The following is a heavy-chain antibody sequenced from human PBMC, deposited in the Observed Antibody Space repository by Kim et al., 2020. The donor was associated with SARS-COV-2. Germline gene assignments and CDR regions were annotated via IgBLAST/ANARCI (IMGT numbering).Heavy chain of an antibody. Sequence: SVKVSCKASGGTFSSYAISWVRQAPGQGLEWMGGIIPIFGTANYAQKFQGRVTITADESTSTAYMELSSLRSEDTAVYYCARATYDYVWGSSAFDIWGQGTMVTVSS. CDR2: IIPIFGTA. V-gene: IGHV1-69*13. CDR1: GGTFSSYA. D-gene: IGHD3-16*01. J-gene: IGHJ3*02. CDR3: ARATYDYVWGSSAFDI.